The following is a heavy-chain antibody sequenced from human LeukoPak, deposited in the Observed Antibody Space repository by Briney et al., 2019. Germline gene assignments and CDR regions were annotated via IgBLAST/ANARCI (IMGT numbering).Heavy chain of an antibody. V-gene: IGHV3-7*01. D-gene: IGHD4-23*01. CDR2: MKEDGGEI. J-gene: IGHJ4*02. CDR3: ARDRGYSTFDY. Sequence: GGSLRPSCEASAFTFSSYWMSWVRQAPGKGLDWVANMKEDGGEINYVDSVKGRFTISRDNAKNSLFLQMNSLRVEDTAVYYCARDRGYSTFDYWGQGTLVTVSS. CDR1: AFTFSSYW.